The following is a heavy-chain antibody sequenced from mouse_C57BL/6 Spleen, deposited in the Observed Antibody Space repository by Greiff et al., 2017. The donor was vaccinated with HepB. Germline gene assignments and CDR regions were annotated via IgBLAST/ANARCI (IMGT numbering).Heavy chain of an antibody. Sequence: VKLQESDAELVKPGASVKISCKVSGYTFTDHTIHWMKQRPEQGLEWIGYIYPRDGSTKYNEKFKGKATLTADKSSSTAYMQLNSLTSEDSAVDFCARCGYSGWFAYWGQGTLVTVSA. D-gene: IGHD2-3*01. CDR2: IYPRDGST. CDR3: ARCGYSGWFAY. V-gene: IGHV1-78*01. CDR1: GYTFTDHT. J-gene: IGHJ3*01.